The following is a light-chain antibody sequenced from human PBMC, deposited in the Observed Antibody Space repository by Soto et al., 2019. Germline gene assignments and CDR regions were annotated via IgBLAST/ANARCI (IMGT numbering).Light chain of an antibody. CDR3: QQYNSYPGT. J-gene: IGKJ2*01. CDR2: DAS. Sequence: DIQMTQSPSSLSASVGDRVTITCRASQSISNWLAWYQQKSGKAPKLLIYDASSLESGVPSRFSGSGSGTEFTLTISRLQPDDFADYYCQQYNSYPGTFGQGTKLEIK. V-gene: IGKV1-5*01. CDR1: QSISNW.